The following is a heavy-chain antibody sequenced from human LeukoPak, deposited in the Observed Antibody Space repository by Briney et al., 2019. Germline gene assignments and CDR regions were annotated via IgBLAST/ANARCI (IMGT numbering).Heavy chain of an antibody. J-gene: IGHJ4*02. CDR2: IYPGDSDT. Sequence: GESLKIYCKGSGYRFTSYWIGWVRPMPGKGLEGMGIIYPGDSDTRYSPSFQGQVTISADKSLSTAYLQWSSLKASDTAMYDCARHLGGYPFGYWGQGTLVTVSS. CDR1: GYRFTSYW. D-gene: IGHD6-13*01. V-gene: IGHV5-51*01. CDR3: ARHLGGYPFGY.